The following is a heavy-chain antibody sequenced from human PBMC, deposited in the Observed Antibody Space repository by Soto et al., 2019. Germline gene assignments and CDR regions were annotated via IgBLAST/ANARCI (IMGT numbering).Heavy chain of an antibody. J-gene: IGHJ3*02. CDR1: GFTFSSYG. D-gene: IGHD1-26*01. V-gene: IGHV3-30*18. CDR3: AKWELPVRAFDI. Sequence: QVQLVESGGGVVQPGRSLRLSCAASGFTFSSYGMHWVRRAPGKGLEWVAVISYDGSNKYYADSVKGRFTISRDNSKNTLYLQMNSLRAEDTAVYYCAKWELPVRAFDIWGQGTMVTVSS. CDR2: ISYDGSNK.